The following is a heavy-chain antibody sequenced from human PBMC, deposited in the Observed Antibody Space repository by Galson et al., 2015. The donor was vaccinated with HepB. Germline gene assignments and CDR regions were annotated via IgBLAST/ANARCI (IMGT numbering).Heavy chain of an antibody. V-gene: IGHV1-69*13. CDR1: GGTFSSHA. J-gene: IGHJ4*02. CDR2: IIPMFGSP. Sequence: SVNVSCKASGGTFSSHAIGWVRQAPGQGLEWMGGIIPMFGSPNYAQKFRGRVTITADESTSTAYLELNSLRSEDTAVYYCARDLLGSESYYVWRPHFDYWGQGTVVTVAS. D-gene: IGHD1-26*01. CDR3: ARDLLGSESYYVWRPHFDY.